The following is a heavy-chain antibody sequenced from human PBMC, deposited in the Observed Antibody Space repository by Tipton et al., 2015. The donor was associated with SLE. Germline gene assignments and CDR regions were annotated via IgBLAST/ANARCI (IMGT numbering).Heavy chain of an antibody. CDR2: IYYSGST. V-gene: IGHV4-59*01. D-gene: IGHD3-3*01. J-gene: IGHJ3*02. Sequence: TLSLTCAVYGGSFSGYYRSWVRQPPGKGLEWIGYIYYSGSTNYNPSLKSRVTISVDTSKNQFSLKLSSVTAADTAVYYCASIDYDFNAFDIWGQGTMVTVSS. CDR3: ASIDYDFNAFDI. CDR1: GGSFSGYY.